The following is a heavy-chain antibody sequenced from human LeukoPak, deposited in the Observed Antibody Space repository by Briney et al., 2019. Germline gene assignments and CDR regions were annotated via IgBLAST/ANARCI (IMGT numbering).Heavy chain of an antibody. Sequence: PGGSLRLSCAASGFTVSSNYMSWVRQAPGKGLEWVSVIYSGGSTYYADSAKGRFTISRDNSKNTLYLQMNSLRAEDTAVYYCARVKGGCSGGSCYSYYFDYWGQGTLVTVSS. CDR3: ARVKGGCSGGSCYSYYFDY. J-gene: IGHJ4*02. D-gene: IGHD2-15*01. CDR1: GFTVSSNY. CDR2: IYSGGST. V-gene: IGHV3-53*01.